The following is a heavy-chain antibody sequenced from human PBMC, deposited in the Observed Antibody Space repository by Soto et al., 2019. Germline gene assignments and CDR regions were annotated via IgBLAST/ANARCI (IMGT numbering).Heavy chain of an antibody. Sequence: PSDTLSLSCAVYGGFFSVYYWSWIRQPRGKGLEGVGGINHGGSTNYNPSRESRGTISVDTSKNHVCLKLGSVTAGDTAVDYYARSKARWKRWGGARPDYSYYGTHARGE. CDR2: INHGGST. V-gene: IGHV4-34*01. D-gene: IGHD1-26*01. CDR3: ARSKARWKRWGGARPDYSYYGTHA. CDR1: GGFFSVYY. J-gene: IGHJ6*02.